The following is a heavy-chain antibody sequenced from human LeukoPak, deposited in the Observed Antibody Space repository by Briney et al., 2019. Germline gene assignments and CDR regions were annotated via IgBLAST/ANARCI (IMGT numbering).Heavy chain of an antibody. Sequence: GGSLRLSCAASGFTSSSYWMSWVRQAPGKGLEWVANIKQDGSEKYYVDSVKGRFTISRDSAKNSLYLQMNSLRAEDTAVYYCARVSYHYYDSSGYWEPFDYWGQGTLVTVSS. V-gene: IGHV3-7*01. CDR1: GFTSSSYW. J-gene: IGHJ4*02. CDR2: IKQDGSEK. CDR3: ARVSYHYYDSSGYWEPFDY. D-gene: IGHD3-22*01.